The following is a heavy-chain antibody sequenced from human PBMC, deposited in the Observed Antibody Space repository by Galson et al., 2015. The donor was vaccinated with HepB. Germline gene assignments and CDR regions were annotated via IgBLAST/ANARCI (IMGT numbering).Heavy chain of an antibody. Sequence: SLRLSCAASGFTLSGYDMNWVRQAPGKGLEWVSHASSSVNKIYYADSVKGRFAISGDNAKNSLYLQMNSLRAEDTAIYYCARGVGYCTTATCDSYYGLDVWGQGTAVTVSS. D-gene: IGHD2-8*01. CDR3: ARGVGYCTTATCDSYYGLDV. CDR1: GFTLSGYD. V-gene: IGHV3-48*03. J-gene: IGHJ6*02. CDR2: ASSSVNKI.